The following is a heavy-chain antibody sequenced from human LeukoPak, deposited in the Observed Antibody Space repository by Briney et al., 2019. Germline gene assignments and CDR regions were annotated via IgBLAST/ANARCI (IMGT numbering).Heavy chain of an antibody. CDR3: AREITFGGVIATPNYDY. V-gene: IGHV3-11*01. Sequence: PGGSLRLSCAASGFTFSDYYMSWIRQAPGKGLEWVSYISSSGSTIYYADSVKGRFTISRDNAKNSLYLQMNSLRAEDTAVYYCAREITFGGVIATPNYDYWGQGTLVTVSS. CDR2: ISSSGSTI. D-gene: IGHD3-16*02. J-gene: IGHJ4*02. CDR1: GFTFSDYY.